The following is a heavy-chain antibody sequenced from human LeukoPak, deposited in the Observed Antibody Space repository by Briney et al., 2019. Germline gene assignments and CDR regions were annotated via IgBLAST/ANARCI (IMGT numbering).Heavy chain of an antibody. CDR3: ARGGYYDSSGYDY. V-gene: IGHV3-48*03. CDR1: GFTFSSYE. J-gene: IGHJ4*02. CDR2: ISSSGSTI. Sequence: PGGSLRLSRAASGFTFSSYEMNWVRQAPGKGLEWVSYISSSGSTIYYADSVKGRFTISRDNAKNSLYLQMNSLRAEDTAVYYCARGGYYDSSGYDYWGQGTLVTVSS. D-gene: IGHD3-22*01.